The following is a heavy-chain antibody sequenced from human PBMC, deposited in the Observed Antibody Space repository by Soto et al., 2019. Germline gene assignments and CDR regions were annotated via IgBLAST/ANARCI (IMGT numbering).Heavy chain of an antibody. J-gene: IGHJ5*02. V-gene: IGHV3-23*01. D-gene: IGHD2-15*01. CDR3: AKERPLGYCSCGSCYPPTS. CDR2: ISGSGGST. CDR1: GFTFSSYA. Sequence: EVQLLESGGGLVQPGGSLRLSCAASGFTFSSYAMSWVRQAPGKGLEWVSAISGSGGSTYYADSVKGRFTISRDNSKNTLYLQMNSLRAEDTAVYYCAKERPLGYCSCGSCYPPTSWGQGTLVTVSS.